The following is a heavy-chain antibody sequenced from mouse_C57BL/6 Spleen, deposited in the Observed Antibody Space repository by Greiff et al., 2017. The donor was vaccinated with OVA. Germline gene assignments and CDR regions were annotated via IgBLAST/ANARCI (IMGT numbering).Heavy chain of an antibody. CDR2: IYPGSGST. J-gene: IGHJ4*01. CDR3: ARSTVVEGYAMDY. Sequence: VKLQQPGAELVKPGASVKMSCKASGYTFTSYWITWVKQRPGQGLEWIGDIYPGSGSTNYNEKFKSKATLTVDTSSSTAYMQLSSLTSEDSAVYYCARSTVVEGYAMDYWGQGTSVTVSS. D-gene: IGHD1-1*01. V-gene: IGHV1-55*01. CDR1: GYTFTSYW.